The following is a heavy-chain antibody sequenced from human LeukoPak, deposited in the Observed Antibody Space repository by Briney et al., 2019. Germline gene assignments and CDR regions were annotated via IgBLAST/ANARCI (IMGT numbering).Heavy chain of an antibody. CDR2: ISPNSGGT. J-gene: IGHJ4*02. CDR3: ARVGRDYDILTGYIKEKYFDY. D-gene: IGHD3-9*01. V-gene: IGHV1-2*02. Sequence: WASVKVSCKASGYTFTGYYMHWVRQAPGQGLEWMGWISPNSGGTNYAQKFQGRVTMTRDTSISTAYMELSRLRSDDTAVYYCARVGRDYDILTGYIKEKYFDYWGQGTLVTVSS. CDR1: GYTFTGYY.